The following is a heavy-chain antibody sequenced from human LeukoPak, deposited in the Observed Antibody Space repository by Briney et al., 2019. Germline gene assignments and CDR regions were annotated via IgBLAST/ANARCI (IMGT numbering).Heavy chain of an antibody. J-gene: IGHJ5*02. Sequence: SETLSLTCIVSGGSLSSPNYYWGWIRQPPRKGLEWIGSIYYSGTTYYNPSLKSRLTISVDTSKNQFSLKLTSVTAADTAVYYCARHDYYGSLNWFDPWGQGTLITVSS. CDR1: GGSLSSPNYY. CDR2: IYYSGTT. V-gene: IGHV4-39*01. CDR3: ARHDYYGSLNWFDP. D-gene: IGHD3-10*01.